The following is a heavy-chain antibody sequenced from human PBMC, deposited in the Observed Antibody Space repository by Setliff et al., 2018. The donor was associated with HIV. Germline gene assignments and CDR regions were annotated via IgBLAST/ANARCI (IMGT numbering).Heavy chain of an antibody. Sequence: GGSLRLSCAASGFTFSSYEMTWVRQAPGKGLEWVSVIYSDGRTYYADPVKGLFTISRDDSKNMVHLEMNGLRPEDTAVYYCARGLERTNVLFGVVSIWFDPWGQGTLVTVSS. CDR2: IYSDGRT. V-gene: IGHV3-53*01. CDR3: ARGLERTNVLFGVVSIWFDP. D-gene: IGHD3-3*01. J-gene: IGHJ5*02. CDR1: GFTFSSYE.